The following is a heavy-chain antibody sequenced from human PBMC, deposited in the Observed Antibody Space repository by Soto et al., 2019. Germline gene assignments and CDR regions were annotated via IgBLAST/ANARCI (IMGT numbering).Heavy chain of an antibody. CDR1: GGSISSYY. J-gene: IGHJ4*02. V-gene: IGHV4-59*01. CDR3: ARDPLGDYVFAY. CDR2: IYYSGST. D-gene: IGHD4-17*01. Sequence: SETLSLTCTVSGGSISSYYWSWIRQPPGKGLEWIGYIYYSGSTNYNPSLKSRVTISVDTSKNQFSLKLSSVTAADTAVYYCARDPLGDYVFAYWGQGTLVTVSS.